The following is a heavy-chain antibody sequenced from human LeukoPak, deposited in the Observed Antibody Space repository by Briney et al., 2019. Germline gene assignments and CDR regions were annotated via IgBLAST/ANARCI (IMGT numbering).Heavy chain of an antibody. D-gene: IGHD6-19*01. CDR3: ARAPSGIAVAGNYYFDY. Sequence: GGSLRLFCAASGFTFSSYWMSWVRQAPGKGLEWVANIKQDGSEKYYVDSVKGRFTISRDNAKNSLYLQMNSLRAEDTAVYYCARAPSGIAVAGNYYFDYWGQGTLVTVSS. V-gene: IGHV3-7*01. CDR2: IKQDGSEK. J-gene: IGHJ4*02. CDR1: GFTFSSYW.